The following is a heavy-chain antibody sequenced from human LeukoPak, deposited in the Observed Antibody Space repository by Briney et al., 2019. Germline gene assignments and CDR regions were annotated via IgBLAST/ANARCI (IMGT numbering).Heavy chain of an antibody. J-gene: IGHJ4*02. V-gene: IGHV1-46*01. CDR3: AREIVGATACYFDY. CDR2: VSPGGDST. D-gene: IGHD1-26*01. Sequence: ASVKLSCKASGYTFSRYYTYWVRQAPGQGLEYMGIVSPGGDSTFYAQKYQGRVTITADKSTSTAYMELSSLRSEDTAVYYCAREIVGATACYFDYWGQGTLVTVSS. CDR1: GYTFSRYY.